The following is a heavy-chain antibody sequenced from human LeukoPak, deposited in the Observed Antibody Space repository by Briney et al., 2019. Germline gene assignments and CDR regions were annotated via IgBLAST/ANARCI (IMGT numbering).Heavy chain of an antibody. CDR1: GFTVSNNY. D-gene: IGHD1-7*01. V-gene: IGHV3-53*01. J-gene: IGHJ4*02. CDR3: AKDQGTRRGDLDY. CDR2: IYSNGVT. Sequence: GGSLRLSCAASGFTVSNNYMIWVRQAPGKGLEWVSLIYSNGVTNYADSVKGRFTISRDSSKNTLYLQMNSLRAEDTAVYYCAKDQGTRRGDLDYWGQGTLVTVSS.